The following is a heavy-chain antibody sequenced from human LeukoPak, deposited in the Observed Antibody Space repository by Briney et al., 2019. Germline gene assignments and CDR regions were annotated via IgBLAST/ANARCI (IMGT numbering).Heavy chain of an antibody. D-gene: IGHD2-2*01. CDR3: AKEMPNTGAFDI. Sequence: PGGSLRLSCAVSGFRFSMYGMSWVRQAPGKGLEWVTGIRNSGDSTYYADSVKGRFTISRDNSKNTLYLQMNSLRAEDAAVYYCAKEMPNTGAFDIWGQGTMVTVSS. J-gene: IGHJ3*02. V-gene: IGHV3-23*01. CDR2: IRNSGDST. CDR1: GFRFSMYG.